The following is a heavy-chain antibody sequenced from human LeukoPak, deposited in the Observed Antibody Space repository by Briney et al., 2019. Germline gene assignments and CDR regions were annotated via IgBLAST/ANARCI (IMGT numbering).Heavy chain of an antibody. CDR3: ARDLPDIVVVVAASIGNWFDP. V-gene: IGHV3-21*01. J-gene: IGHJ5*02. CDR1: GFTFSSYS. CDR2: ISSSSYI. Sequence: PGGSLRLSCAASGFTFSSYSMNWVRQAPGKGLEWVSSISSSSYIYYADSVKGRFTISRDNAKNSLYLQMNSLRAEDTAVYYCARDLPDIVVVVAASIGNWFDPWGQGTLVTVSS. D-gene: IGHD2-15*01.